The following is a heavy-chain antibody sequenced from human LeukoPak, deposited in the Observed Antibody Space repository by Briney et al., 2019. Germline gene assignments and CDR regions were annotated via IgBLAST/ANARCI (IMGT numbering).Heavy chain of an antibody. J-gene: IGHJ6*02. CDR1: GFTFSSYW. Sequence: QSGGSLRLSCAASGFTFSSYWMSWVRQAPGKGLEWVANIKQDGSEKYYVDSVKGRFTISRDNAKNSLYLQMNSLRAEDTAVYYCARDVSTNYCSGGSCYGHTPFRPPRPGYYGMDVWGQGTTVTVSS. CDR3: ARDVSTNYCSGGSCYGHTPFRPPRPGYYGMDV. D-gene: IGHD2-15*01. CDR2: IKQDGSEK. V-gene: IGHV3-7*01.